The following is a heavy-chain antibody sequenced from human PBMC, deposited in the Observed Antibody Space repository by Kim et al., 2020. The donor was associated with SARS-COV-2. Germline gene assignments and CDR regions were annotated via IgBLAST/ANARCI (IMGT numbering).Heavy chain of an antibody. Sequence: SETLSLTCTVSGGSISSSSNYWGWIRQPQGKGLEWIGGIDYSGSTSYNPSLKSRVTISVDTSKNQFSMKLISVTAADTAVYYCARQHVLRYFDWLLGAFDIWGQGTMVTVSS. J-gene: IGHJ3*02. CDR3: ARQHVLRYFDWLLGAFDI. D-gene: IGHD3-9*01. CDR1: GGSISSSSNY. V-gene: IGHV4-39*01. CDR2: IDYSGST.